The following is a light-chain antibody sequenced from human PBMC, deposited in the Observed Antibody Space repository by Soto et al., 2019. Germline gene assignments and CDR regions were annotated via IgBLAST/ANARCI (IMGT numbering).Light chain of an antibody. V-gene: IGKV3-20*01. CDR2: GAS. J-gene: IGKJ1*01. CDR1: QSVSSSY. CDR3: QQYGSSPG. Sequence: EIVLTQSPGTLSLSPGERATLSCRASQSVSSSYLAWYQQKPGQAPRLLIYGASSRATGIPDRFSGSGSGTDFTLTISRLEPEDFALYYCQQYGSSPGFGQGTKVEIK.